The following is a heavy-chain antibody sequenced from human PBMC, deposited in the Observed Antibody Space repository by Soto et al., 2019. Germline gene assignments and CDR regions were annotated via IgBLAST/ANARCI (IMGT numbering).Heavy chain of an antibody. D-gene: IGHD6-6*01. J-gene: IGHJ6*04. CDR2: ISSSSYYI. CDR3: ARENEDEGSSSLRVYYGMDA. Sequence: GGSLRLSCLASGFTLSTYRMTWVRHAPGKGLEWVSSISSSSYYIHYADSVKGRFTISRDSAKNSVYLQLNSLRAEDTAVYYCARENEDEGSSSLRVYYGMDALGKGTTVTASS. CDR1: GFTLSTYR. V-gene: IGHV3-21*01.